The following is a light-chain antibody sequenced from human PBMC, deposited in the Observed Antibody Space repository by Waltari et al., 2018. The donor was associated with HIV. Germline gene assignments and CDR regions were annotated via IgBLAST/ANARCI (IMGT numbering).Light chain of an antibody. CDR2: DVS. J-gene: IGLJ2*01. CDR3: SSFTTSITVV. Sequence: HSALTQPPSVSGSLGQSVTISCTGTTSDGGNYNEVSWYQHSHGTAPKLMIYDVSNRPSGVPDRCSGSKSGNTASLTISGLQAKDEADYYCSSFTTSITVVFGGGTKLTVL. V-gene: IGLV2-18*02. CDR1: TSDGGNYNE.